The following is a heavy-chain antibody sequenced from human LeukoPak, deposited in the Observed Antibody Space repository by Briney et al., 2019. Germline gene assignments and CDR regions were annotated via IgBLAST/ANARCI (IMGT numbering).Heavy chain of an antibody. J-gene: IGHJ4*02. V-gene: IGHV4-38-2*01. D-gene: IGHD7-27*01. CDR2: IHQSGMT. CDR3: ARYTGANWGYSFDY. Sequence: PSETLSLTCAVSGYSISSGYYWSWIRQTPGKGLEWIATIHQSGMTYYNPSLKSRVTISVDTSKNQFSLKLTSVTAAGTAVYYCARYTGANWGYSFDYWGQGTLVTASS. CDR1: GYSISSGYY.